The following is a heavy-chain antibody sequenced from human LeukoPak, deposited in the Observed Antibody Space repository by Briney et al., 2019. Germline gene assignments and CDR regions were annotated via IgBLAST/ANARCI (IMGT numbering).Heavy chain of an antibody. V-gene: IGHV5-51*04. CDR1: GYSFTYW. CDR3: ASARHGDYVWDY. Sequence: GESLKISCKGSGYSFTYWIGWVRQMPGKGLEWMGIIYSGDSHTKYSPSFQGRVTISADNPISTAYLQWSSLEASDTAMYYCASARHGDYVWDYWGQGTLVTVSS. CDR2: IYSGDSHT. D-gene: IGHD4-17*01. J-gene: IGHJ4*02.